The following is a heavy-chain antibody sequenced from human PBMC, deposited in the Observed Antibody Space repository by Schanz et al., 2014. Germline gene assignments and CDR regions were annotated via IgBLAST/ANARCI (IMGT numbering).Heavy chain of an antibody. CDR3: ATARQQLGSFDY. CDR1: GYTFTSYG. J-gene: IGHJ4*02. D-gene: IGHD6-13*01. Sequence: QVQLVQSGAEVKKPGASVKVSCKASGYTFTSYGISWVRQAPGQGLEWLSWMNPNSGNPGFAQKFRDRVTMTRNNSMSTAYIELHILTSEYTAVYYCATARQQLGSFDYWGPGTLVYVSS. CDR2: MNPNSGNP. V-gene: IGHV1-8*02.